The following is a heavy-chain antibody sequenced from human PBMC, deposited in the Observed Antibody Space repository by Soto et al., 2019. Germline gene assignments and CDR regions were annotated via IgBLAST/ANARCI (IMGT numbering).Heavy chain of an antibody. Sequence: PGGSLRLSCAASGFTFSSYGMHWVRQAPGKGLEWVAVISYDGSNKYYADSVKGRFTISRDNSKNTLYLQMNSLRAEDTAVYYCAKDQRWLANHYYYGMDVWGQGTTVTVSS. CDR2: ISYDGSNK. D-gene: IGHD6-19*01. V-gene: IGHV3-30*18. CDR3: AKDQRWLANHYYYGMDV. CDR1: GFTFSSYG. J-gene: IGHJ6*02.